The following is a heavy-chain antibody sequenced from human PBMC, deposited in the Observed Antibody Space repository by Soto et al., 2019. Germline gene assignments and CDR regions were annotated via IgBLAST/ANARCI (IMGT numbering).Heavy chain of an antibody. Sequence: QVQLVESGGGVVQPGRSLRLSCAASAFTFSSYGMHWFRQAPGKGLEWVAVISYDGSNKYYTESVNGRFTISRDNAKNTLYLQMNSLRAEDTAVYFCAKETTLYSSSWYLSGMDVWGQGTTVTVSS. CDR2: ISYDGSNK. J-gene: IGHJ6*02. CDR1: AFTFSSYG. V-gene: IGHV3-30*18. CDR3: AKETTLYSSSWYLSGMDV. D-gene: IGHD6-13*01.